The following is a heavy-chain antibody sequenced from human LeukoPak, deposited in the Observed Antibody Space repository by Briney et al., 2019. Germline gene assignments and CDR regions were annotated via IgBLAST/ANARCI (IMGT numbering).Heavy chain of an antibody. V-gene: IGHV1-2*02. CDR2: INPNSGGT. J-gene: IGHJ4*02. Sequence: ASVTVSCKASGYAFTGYYMHWVRQAPGQGLEWMGWINPNSGGTNYAQKFQGRVTMTRDTSISTAYMELSRLRSDDTAVYYCAGEDDILTGYLSYWGQGTLVTVSS. CDR1: GYAFTGYY. D-gene: IGHD3-9*01. CDR3: AGEDDILTGYLSY.